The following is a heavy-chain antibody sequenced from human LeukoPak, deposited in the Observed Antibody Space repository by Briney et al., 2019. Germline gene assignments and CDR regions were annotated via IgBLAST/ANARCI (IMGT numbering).Heavy chain of an antibody. CDR3: AVAPGDY. V-gene: IGHV1-2*02. Sequence: GASVTVSCKASGYTFTGYYMHWVRQAPGQGLEWMGWINPNTGDTHYAQKFQGRVTLTRDTSITTVYMELSRLTSDDTAIFYCAVAPGDYWGQGTLVTVSS. CDR2: INPNTGDT. D-gene: IGHD2-21*01. J-gene: IGHJ4*02. CDR1: GYTFTGYY.